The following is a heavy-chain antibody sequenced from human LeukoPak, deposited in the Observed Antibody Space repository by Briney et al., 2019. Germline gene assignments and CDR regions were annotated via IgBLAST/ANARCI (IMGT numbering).Heavy chain of an antibody. V-gene: IGHV1-2*02. CDR3: ARVGSHSSCWRRFDY. Sequence: GASVKVSCKASGYTFTSYYMHWVRQAPGQGLEWMGWINPNSGGTNSAKKFQGRVTMTRDKSISTAYMELSRLRSDDTAVYYCARVGSHSSCWRRFDYGGQGTLVTVSA. CDR1: GYTFTSYY. CDR2: INPNSGGT. J-gene: IGHJ4*02. D-gene: IGHD6-19*01.